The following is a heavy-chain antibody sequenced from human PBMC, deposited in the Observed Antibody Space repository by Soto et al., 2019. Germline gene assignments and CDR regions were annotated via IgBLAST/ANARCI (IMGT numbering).Heavy chain of an antibody. CDR2: IYPSDSDT. CDR3: ARGRVASRTFDY. J-gene: IGHJ4*02. Sequence: PGESLKISCKASDYGFTSYWIAWVRQMPGQGLELMGIIYPSDSDTRYSPSFQGQVSISADKSITTAYLQWTSLRSSDTAIYYCARGRVASRTFDYWGQGTLVTVSS. CDR1: DYGFTSYW. V-gene: IGHV5-51*01. D-gene: IGHD3-3*01.